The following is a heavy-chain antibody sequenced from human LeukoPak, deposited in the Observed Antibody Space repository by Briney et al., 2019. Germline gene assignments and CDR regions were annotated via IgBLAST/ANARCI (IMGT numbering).Heavy chain of an antibody. CDR2: ISSSGSTI. J-gene: IGHJ3*02. CDR3: TRPRISGGWAFDI. CDR1: GFTFSDYY. Sequence: GGSLRLSCAASGFTFSDYYMSWIGQAPGKGLEGVSYISSSGSTIYYADSVKGRFTISRDNAKNSLYLQMNSLKTEDTAVYYCTRPRISGGWAFDIWGQGTMVTVSS. V-gene: IGHV3-11*01. D-gene: IGHD2-15*01.